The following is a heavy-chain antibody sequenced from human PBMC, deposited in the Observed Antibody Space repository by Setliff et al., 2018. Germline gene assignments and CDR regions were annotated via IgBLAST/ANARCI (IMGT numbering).Heavy chain of an antibody. CDR2: INPNSGGT. CDR1: GYTFTGYY. D-gene: IGHD3-22*01. Sequence: SVKVSCKASGYTFTGYYMHWVRQAPGQGLEWMGWINPNSGGTNYAQKFQGWVTMTRDTSISTAYMELSRLRSDDTAVYYCARRRYYYDSSGYRWGGFYFDYWGQGTLVTVPS. CDR3: ARRRYYYDSSGYRWGGFYFDY. J-gene: IGHJ4*02. V-gene: IGHV1-2*04.